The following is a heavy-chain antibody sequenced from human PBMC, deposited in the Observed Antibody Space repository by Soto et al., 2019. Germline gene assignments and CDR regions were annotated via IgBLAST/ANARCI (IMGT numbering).Heavy chain of an antibody. CDR2: IYYSGAT. D-gene: IGHD3-22*01. J-gene: IGHJ6*02. CDR1: GGSISRPGYY. CDR3: ARDQGTYDSTDYYHYYYAMDV. V-gene: IGHV4-30-4*01. Sequence: PSETLSLSCSVSGGSISRPGYYWSWIRQPPGKGLEWIGYIYYSGATYYNPSLKSRLTISVDTSKNQFSLRLSSVTAADTAVYYCARDQGTYDSTDYYHYYYAMDVWGQGTTVTVSS.